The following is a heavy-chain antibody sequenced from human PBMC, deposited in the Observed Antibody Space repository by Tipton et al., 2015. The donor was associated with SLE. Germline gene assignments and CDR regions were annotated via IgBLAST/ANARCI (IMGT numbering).Heavy chain of an antibody. CDR1: GGSFSGYY. V-gene: IGHV4-59*01. J-gene: IGHJ6*03. D-gene: IGHD5-18*01. CDR3: ARGGLGYSYYYYMDV. Sequence: TLSLTCAVYGGSFSGYYWSWIRQPPGKGLEWIGYIYYSGSTNYNPSLRSRVTISVDTSKNQFSLKLSSVTAADTAVYYCARGGLGYSYYYYMDVWGKGTTVTVSS. CDR2: IYYSGST.